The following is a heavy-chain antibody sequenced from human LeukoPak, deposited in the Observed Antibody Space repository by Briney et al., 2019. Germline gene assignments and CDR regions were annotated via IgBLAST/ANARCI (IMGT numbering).Heavy chain of an antibody. Sequence: GGSLRLSCAASGFTFSSYAMSWVRQAPGKGLEWVSAISGSGGSTYCADSVKGRFTISRDNSKNTLYLQMNSLRAEDTAVYYCAKASLYGSGAYYYYGMDVWGQGTTVTVSS. V-gene: IGHV3-23*01. CDR1: GFTFSSYA. CDR2: ISGSGGST. D-gene: IGHD3-10*01. J-gene: IGHJ6*02. CDR3: AKASLYGSGAYYYYGMDV.